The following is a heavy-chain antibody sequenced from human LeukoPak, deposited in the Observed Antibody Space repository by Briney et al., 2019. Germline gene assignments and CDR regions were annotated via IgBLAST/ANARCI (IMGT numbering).Heavy chain of an antibody. V-gene: IGHV4-61*02. J-gene: IGHJ4*02. CDR2: IYTSGST. CDR1: GGSISSGSYY. D-gene: IGHD4-17*01. Sequence: SETLSLTCTVSGGSISSGSYYWTWIRQPAGKGLEWIGRIYTSGSTNYNPSLKSRVTISVDTSKNQFSLKLSSVTAADTAVYYCARGGHEYGDYFDYWGQGTLVTVSS. CDR3: ARGGHEYGDYFDY.